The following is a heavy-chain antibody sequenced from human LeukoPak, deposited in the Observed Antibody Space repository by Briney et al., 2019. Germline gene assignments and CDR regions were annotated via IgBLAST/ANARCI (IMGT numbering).Heavy chain of an antibody. CDR2: ISSSSSYI. J-gene: IGHJ5*02. CDR3: ARDNRGWFGELNWFDP. D-gene: IGHD3-10*01. V-gene: IGHV3-21*01. Sequence: GGSLRLSCAASGFTFSSYSMNWVRQAPGKGLEWVSSISSSSSYIYYADSVKGRFTISRDNAKNSLYLQMNSLRAEDTAVYYCARDNRGWFGELNWFDPWGQGTLVTVSS. CDR1: GFTFSSYS.